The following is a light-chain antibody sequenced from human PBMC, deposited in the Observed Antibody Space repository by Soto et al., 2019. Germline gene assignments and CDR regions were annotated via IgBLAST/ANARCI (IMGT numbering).Light chain of an antibody. CDR3: QQYGDSRVT. J-gene: IGKJ5*01. CDR1: ETVSKNY. Sequence: EIVLTQSPGTLSLSPGERATLSCRANETVSKNYLAWYQQKPGQAPRLVMFGASSRPTGISDRLSGSGSGTDFTLTISRLEPEDFAMYYCQQYGDSRVTFGQGTRLENK. V-gene: IGKV3-20*01. CDR2: GAS.